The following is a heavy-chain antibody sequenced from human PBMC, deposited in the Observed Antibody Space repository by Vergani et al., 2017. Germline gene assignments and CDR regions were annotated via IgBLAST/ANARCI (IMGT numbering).Heavy chain of an antibody. V-gene: IGHV4-38-2*01. D-gene: IGHD4-11*01. CDR1: GYSISSGYY. CDR2: IYHSGST. CDR3: ARSNPSGESDWFDP. Sequence: QVQLQESGPGLVKPSETLSLTCAVSGYSISSGYYWGWIRQPPGKGLEWIGSIYHSGSTYYNPSLKSRVTISVDTSKNQFSLKLSYVTATDPAVYYCARSNPSGESDWFDPWGQGTLVTVSS. J-gene: IGHJ5*02.